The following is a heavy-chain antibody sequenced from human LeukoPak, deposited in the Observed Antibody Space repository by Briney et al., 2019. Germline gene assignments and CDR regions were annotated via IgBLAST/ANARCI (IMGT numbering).Heavy chain of an antibody. Sequence: GGSLRLSCAGSGFSFSRYWMAWARQAPGKGLEWVASINQDVSRIHYVDSVKGRFTISRDNAKNSLLLQMNSLRVEDTAVYYCARLKDDVTKFDYWGQGTLVTVSS. CDR2: INQDVSRI. D-gene: IGHD2-8*01. V-gene: IGHV3-7*01. CDR1: GFSFSRYW. J-gene: IGHJ4*02. CDR3: ARLKDDVTKFDY.